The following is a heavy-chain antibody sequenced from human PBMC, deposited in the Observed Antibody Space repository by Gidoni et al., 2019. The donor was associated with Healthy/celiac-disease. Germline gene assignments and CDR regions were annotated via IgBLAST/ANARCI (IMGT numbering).Heavy chain of an antibody. CDR1: GFTFSSYA. J-gene: IGHJ4*02. V-gene: IGHV3-23*01. D-gene: IGHD6-13*01. CDR3: AKARYSSSWYSPADY. CDR2: ISGSGGST. Sequence: EVQLLESGGGLVQPGGSLRLSCAASGFTFSSYAMSWVRQAPGKGLEWVSAISGSGGSTYYADSVKSRFAISRDNSKNTLYLQMNSLRAEDTAVYYCAKARYSSSWYSPADYWGQGTLVTVSS.